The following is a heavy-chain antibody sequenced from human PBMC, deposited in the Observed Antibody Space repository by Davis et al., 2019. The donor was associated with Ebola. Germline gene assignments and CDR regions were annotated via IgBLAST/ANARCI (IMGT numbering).Heavy chain of an antibody. D-gene: IGHD2-2*02. CDR1: GFTFSSYW. J-gene: IGHJ6*02. Sequence: GESLKISCAASGFTFSSYWMSWVRQAPGKGLEWVANIKQDGSEKYYVDSVKGRFTISRDNAKNSLYLQMNSLSAEDTAVYYCARDRIVVVPAAILYYYYGMDVWGQGTTVTVSS. CDR2: IKQDGSEK. CDR3: ARDRIVVVPAAILYYYYGMDV. V-gene: IGHV3-7*01.